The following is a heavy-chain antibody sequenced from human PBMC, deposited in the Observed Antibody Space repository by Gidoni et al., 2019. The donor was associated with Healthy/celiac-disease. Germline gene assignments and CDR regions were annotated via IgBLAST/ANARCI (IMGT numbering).Heavy chain of an antibody. J-gene: IGHJ4*02. Sequence: QVQLVQSGAEVKTPGSAVKVSCKASWGTFSSYAISWVRQAAGQELEWMGGIIPIFGTANYGQKFQGRVTITADESTSTAYMELSSLRSEDTAVYYCARSYSGSYSEDYWGQGTLVTVSS. D-gene: IGHD1-26*01. V-gene: IGHV1-69*01. CDR1: WGTFSSYA. CDR2: IIPIFGTA. CDR3: ARSYSGSYSEDY.